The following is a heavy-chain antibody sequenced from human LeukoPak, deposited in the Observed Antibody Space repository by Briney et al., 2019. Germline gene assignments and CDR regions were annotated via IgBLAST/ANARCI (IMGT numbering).Heavy chain of an antibody. CDR1: GFTFSTYS. J-gene: IGHJ4*02. Sequence: GGSLRLSCAASGFTFSTYSVNWVRQAPGKGLEWVSSISSSSTTMYYADSVKGRFTVSRDNAKNSLYLQMDSLRDEDTAVYYCARVPSSGSYYGYFDYWGQGTLVTVSS. CDR3: ARVPSSGSYYGYFDY. D-gene: IGHD1-26*01. CDR2: ISSSSTTM. V-gene: IGHV3-48*02.